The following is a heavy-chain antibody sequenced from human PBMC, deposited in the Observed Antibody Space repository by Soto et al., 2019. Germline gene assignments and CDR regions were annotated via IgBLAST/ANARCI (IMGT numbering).Heavy chain of an antibody. J-gene: IGHJ4*02. CDR2: IIPIFGTA. V-gene: IGHV1-69*13. CDR3: ASTDTAMVSGY. D-gene: IGHD5-18*01. Sequence: SVKVSCKASGGTFSSYAISWVRQAPEQGLEWMGGIIPIFGTANYAQKFQGRVTITADESTSTAYMELSSLRSEDTAVYYCASTDTAMVSGYWGQGTLVTVSS. CDR1: GGTFSSYA.